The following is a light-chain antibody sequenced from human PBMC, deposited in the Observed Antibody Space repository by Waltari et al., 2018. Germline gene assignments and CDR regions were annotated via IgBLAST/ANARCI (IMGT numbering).Light chain of an antibody. CDR2: QDS. J-gene: IGLJ2*01. CDR1: QLGDKY. V-gene: IGLV3-1*01. CDR3: QAWDSSTVV. Sequence: SYELTQPPSVSVSPGQTASITCSGDQLGDKYSYWYQPGPGQSPVLVISQDSQRPSAIPERFSGSNSGNTATLTISGTQAMDEADYYCQAWDSSTVVFGGGTKLAVL.